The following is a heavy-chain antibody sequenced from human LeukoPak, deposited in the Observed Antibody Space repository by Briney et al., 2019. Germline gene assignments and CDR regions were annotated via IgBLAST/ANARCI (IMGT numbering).Heavy chain of an antibody. CDR3: ARGIARFDP. CDR2: ISSSGSTI. Sequence: GGSLRLSCAASGFTFSSYEMNWVRQAPGKGLEWVSYISSSGSTIYYADSVKGRFTISRDNSKNTLYLQMNSLRAEDTAVYYCARGIARFDPWGQGTLVTVSS. CDR1: GFTFSSYE. V-gene: IGHV3-48*03. J-gene: IGHJ5*02. D-gene: IGHD6-13*01.